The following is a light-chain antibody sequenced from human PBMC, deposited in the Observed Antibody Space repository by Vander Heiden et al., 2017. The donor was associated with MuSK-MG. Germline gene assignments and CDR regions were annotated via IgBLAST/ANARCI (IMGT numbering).Light chain of an antibody. CDR3: QQYDSLPLS. CDR2: AAS. V-gene: IGKV1-NL1*01. J-gene: IGKJ3*01. Sequence: DVQMTQSPSSLSASVGDRVTITCRASQGITKSLAWYQQKPGRVPKLLLYAASKLKSGVPSRFSGSGSGTDYTLTITSLQPEDFATYYCQQYDSLPLSFGPGTKVEIK. CDR1: QGITKS.